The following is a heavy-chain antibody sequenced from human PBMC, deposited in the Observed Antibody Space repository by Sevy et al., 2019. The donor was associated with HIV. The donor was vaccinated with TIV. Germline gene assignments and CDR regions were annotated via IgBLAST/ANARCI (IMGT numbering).Heavy chain of an antibody. J-gene: IGHJ6*02. CDR2: ISAYNGNT. V-gene: IGHV1-18*01. CDR3: ARDRYLLLWFGELPYYYYGMDV. CDR1: GYTFTSYG. Sequence: ASVKVSCKASGYTFTSYGISWVRQAPGQGLEWMGWISAYNGNTNYAQKLQGRVTMTTDTSTITAYMELRSLRSDDTAVYYCARDRYLLLWFGELPYYYYGMDVWGQGTTVTVSS. D-gene: IGHD3-10*01.